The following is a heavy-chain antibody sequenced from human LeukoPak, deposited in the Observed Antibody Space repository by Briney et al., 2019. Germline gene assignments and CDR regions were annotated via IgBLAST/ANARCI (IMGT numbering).Heavy chain of an antibody. CDR2: INHSGST. Sequence: PSENLSLTCAVYGCSFSGYYWSWIRQPPGKGREWIGEINHSGSTNYNPSLKSRITISVDTSKTQFSLKRSSVTAADTAVYYCARGRVREAVAGFDYWGQGTLVTVSS. J-gene: IGHJ4*02. CDR3: ARGRVREAVAGFDY. D-gene: IGHD6-19*01. CDR1: GCSFSGYY. V-gene: IGHV4-34*01.